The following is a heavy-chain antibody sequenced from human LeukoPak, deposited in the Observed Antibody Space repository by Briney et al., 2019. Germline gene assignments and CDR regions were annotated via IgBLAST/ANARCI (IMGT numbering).Heavy chain of an antibody. CDR1: GGTFSSYA. CDR3: ARGRGVVVAATRGDWFDP. J-gene: IGHJ5*02. CDR2: MNPNSGNT. D-gene: IGHD2-15*01. Sequence: ASVKVSCKASGGTFSSYAINWVRQATGQGLEWMGWMNPNSGNTGYAQKFQGRVTITRNTSISTAYMELSSLRSEDTAVYYCARGRGVVVAATRGDWFDPWGQGTLVTVSS. V-gene: IGHV1-8*03.